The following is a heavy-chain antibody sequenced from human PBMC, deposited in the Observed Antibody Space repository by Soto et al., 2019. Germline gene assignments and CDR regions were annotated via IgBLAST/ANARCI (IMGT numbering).Heavy chain of an antibody. CDR1: GYIFTNCY. D-gene: IGHD6-13*01. V-gene: IGHV1-46*01. CDR3: ARDLAAAAY. J-gene: IGHJ4*02. Sequence: PVRVACRGAGYIFTNCYIHWVRQTPGQGLEWMAIINPLPTSGSTNYAQKFQGRVTVTRDTSTSTVYLELSSLRSDDTAVYYCARDLAAAAYWSQGTLFTVSS. CDR2: INPLPTSGST.